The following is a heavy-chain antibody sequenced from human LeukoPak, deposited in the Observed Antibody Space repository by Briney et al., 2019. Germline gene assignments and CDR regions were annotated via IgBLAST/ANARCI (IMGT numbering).Heavy chain of an antibody. Sequence: GGSLRLSCAASGFTFSAYGMHWVRQAPGKGLEWVSIISYDGSNQYYADSAKGRFTIFKDNSKNTLYLQMNSLRAEDTAVYYCAKEEQWQGAFDYWGQGTLVTVP. CDR1: GFTFSAYG. J-gene: IGHJ4*02. V-gene: IGHV3-30*18. CDR2: ISYDGSNQ. CDR3: AKEEQWQGAFDY. D-gene: IGHD6-19*01.